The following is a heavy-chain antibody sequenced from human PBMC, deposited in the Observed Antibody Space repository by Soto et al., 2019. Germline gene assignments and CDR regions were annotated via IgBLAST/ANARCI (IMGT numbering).Heavy chain of an antibody. Sequence: VQLLESGGGLVQPGGSVRLSCAASGFPFSHYAMSWVRQAPGKGLEWVSAISVNGDDTTYADSVRGRFIISRDNSKDLLYLQMNSVGEDATAVYYCGKERRASGWFVWNYWGQGVLVTVSS. CDR1: GFPFSHYA. D-gene: IGHD6-19*01. CDR3: GKERRASGWFVWNY. CDR2: ISVNGDDT. J-gene: IGHJ4*02. V-gene: IGHV3-23*01.